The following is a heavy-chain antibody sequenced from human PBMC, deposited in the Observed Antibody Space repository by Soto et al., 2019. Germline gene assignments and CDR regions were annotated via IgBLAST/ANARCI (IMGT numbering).Heavy chain of an antibody. D-gene: IGHD4-17*01. V-gene: IGHV4-30-2*01. CDR1: GASISWGGYS. CDR2: TYHSGST. CDR3: ATSYGDYVHFDY. Sequence: TLSLTCAVSGASISWGGYSWSWIRQPPGKGLEWIGYTYHSGSTYYNPTLKSRVTISVDRAKNQFSLKLSSVTAADTAVYYCATSYGDYVHFDYWGQGTLVTVSS. J-gene: IGHJ4*01.